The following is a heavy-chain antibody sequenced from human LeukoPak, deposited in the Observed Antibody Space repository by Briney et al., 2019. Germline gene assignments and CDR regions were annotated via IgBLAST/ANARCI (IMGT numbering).Heavy chain of an antibody. V-gene: IGHV3-30*03. D-gene: IGHD2-15*01. CDR1: GFTFSSYG. CDR3: ARAYYYCSGGSCYSREFDY. J-gene: IGHJ4*02. CDR2: ISYDGSNK. Sequence: GGSLRLSCAASGFTFSSYGMHWVRQAPGKGLEWVAVISYDGSNKYYADSVKGRFTISRDNSKNTPYLQMNSLRAEDTAVYYCARAYYYCSGGSCYSREFDYWGQGTLVTVSS.